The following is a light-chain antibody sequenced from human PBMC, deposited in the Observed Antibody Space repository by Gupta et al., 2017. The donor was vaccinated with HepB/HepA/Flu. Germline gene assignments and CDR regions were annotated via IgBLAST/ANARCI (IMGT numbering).Light chain of an antibody. CDR2: GAS. V-gene: IGKV3-15*01. CDR3: QQYNNWPPPWT. Sequence: EIVMTQSPVTLSVSPGERATLSCRASQSVSINLAWYQQKPGQAPRLLIYGASTRATGIPARFSGSGSGTEFTLTISSLQSEDFAIYYCQQYNNWPPPWTFGLGTKVEIK. CDR1: QSVSIN. J-gene: IGKJ1*01.